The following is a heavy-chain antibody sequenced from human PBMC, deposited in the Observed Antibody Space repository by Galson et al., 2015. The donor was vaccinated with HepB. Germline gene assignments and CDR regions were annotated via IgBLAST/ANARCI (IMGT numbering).Heavy chain of an antibody. V-gene: IGHV3-30*04. CDR2: ISYDGSNK. CDR3: ARDPGRIQLNYGMDV. D-gene: IGHD5-18*01. Sequence: SLRLSCAASGFTFSSYAMHWVRQAPGKGLEWVAVISYDGSNKYYADSVKGRFTISRDNSKNTLYLQMNSLRAEDTAMYYCARDPGRIQLNYGMDVWGQGTTVTVSS. J-gene: IGHJ6*02. CDR1: GFTFSSYA.